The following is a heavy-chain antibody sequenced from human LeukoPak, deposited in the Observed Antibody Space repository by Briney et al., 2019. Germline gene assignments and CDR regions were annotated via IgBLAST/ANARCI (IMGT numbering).Heavy chain of an antibody. J-gene: IGHJ4*02. CDR3: ATTTYRLRYFDWSDY. Sequence: PGGSLRLSCAASGFTFSSYWMSWVRQAPGKGLEWVANTKQDGSEKYYVDSVKGRFTISRDNAKNSLYLQMNSLRAEDTAVYYCATTTYRLRYFDWSDYWGQGTLVTVSS. D-gene: IGHD3-9*01. CDR1: GFTFSSYW. V-gene: IGHV3-7*01. CDR2: TKQDGSEK.